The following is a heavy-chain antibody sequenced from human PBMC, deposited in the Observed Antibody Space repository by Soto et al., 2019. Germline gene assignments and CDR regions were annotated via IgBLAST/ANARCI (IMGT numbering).Heavy chain of an antibody. CDR1: GFTFSSYD. Sequence: EVQLVESGGGLVQPGGSLRLSCAASGFTFSSYDMHWVRQATGKGLEWVSAIGTAGDTYYPGSVKGRFTISRENAKNSLYLQMTSLRAEDTAVYYCARGGLHSLVRYYSYGMDVWGQGTTVTVSS. D-gene: IGHD4-4*01. CDR2: IGTAGDT. J-gene: IGHJ6*02. CDR3: ARGGLHSLVRYYSYGMDV. V-gene: IGHV3-13*01.